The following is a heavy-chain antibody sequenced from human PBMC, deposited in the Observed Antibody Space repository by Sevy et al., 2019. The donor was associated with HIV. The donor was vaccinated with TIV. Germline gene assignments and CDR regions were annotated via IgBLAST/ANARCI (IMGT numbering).Heavy chain of an antibody. CDR1: GFTFSTYA. V-gene: IGHV3-23*01. Sequence: GGSLRLSCAASGFTFSTYAMTWVRQAPGKGLEWVSVISLSGGDTYYANSVKGRFTISRDNSNNTLFLQMNRLTAEGTAVYYCAKDRVSGTYYTGDFDYWGQGTLVTVSS. D-gene: IGHD3-10*01. CDR2: ISLSGGDT. J-gene: IGHJ4*02. CDR3: AKDRVSGTYYTGDFDY.